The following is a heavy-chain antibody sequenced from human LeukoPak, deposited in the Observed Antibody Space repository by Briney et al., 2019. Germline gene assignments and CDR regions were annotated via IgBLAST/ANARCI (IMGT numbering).Heavy chain of an antibody. V-gene: IGHV3-23*01. CDR3: AKRQDAYNSFDY. J-gene: IGHJ4*02. Sequence: PGGSLRLSCAASGFIFSSNVMSWVRQAPGKGLEWVSGVSGSGGSTYYADSVKGRFTISRDNSKNTLYLQMNSLRAEDTAVYYCAKRQDAYNSFDYWGQGTLVTVSS. CDR1: GFIFSSNV. D-gene: IGHD5-24*01. CDR2: VSGSGGST.